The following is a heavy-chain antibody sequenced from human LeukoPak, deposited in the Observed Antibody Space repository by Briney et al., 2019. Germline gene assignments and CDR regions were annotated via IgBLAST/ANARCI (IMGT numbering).Heavy chain of an antibody. D-gene: IGHD6-6*01. Sequence: SETLSLTCTVSDDSISSGAYSWVWIRQPPGKGLEFIATVYYGGKTHYNPSLKSRFTMSVHTPKNHFSLNLTSVNAADTAVYYCARLRAARYFFDYWGQGARVTVSS. CDR3: ARLRAARYFFDY. J-gene: IGHJ4*02. CDR1: DDSISSGAYS. CDR2: VYYGGKT. V-gene: IGHV4-39*02.